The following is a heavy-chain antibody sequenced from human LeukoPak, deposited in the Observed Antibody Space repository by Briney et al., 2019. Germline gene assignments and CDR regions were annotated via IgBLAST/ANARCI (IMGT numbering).Heavy chain of an antibody. D-gene: IGHD2/OR15-2a*01. CDR1: GFTFSDYY. J-gene: IGHJ4*02. Sequence: GGSLRLSCAASGFTFSDYYMNWVRQAPGKGLEWVSSISSSSSYIYYADSVKGRFTISRDNAKNSLYLQMNSLRAEDTAVHYCARAPVYDYGDYWGQGTLVTVSS. V-gene: IGHV3-21*01. CDR3: ARAPVYDYGDY. CDR2: ISSSSSYI.